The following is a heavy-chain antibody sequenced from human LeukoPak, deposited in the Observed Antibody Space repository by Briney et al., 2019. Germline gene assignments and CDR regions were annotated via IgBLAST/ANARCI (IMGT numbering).Heavy chain of an antibody. D-gene: IGHD2-2*01. V-gene: IGHV1-2*02. J-gene: IGHJ5*02. CDR3: ARDHGYCSSTSCYNWFDP. CDR2: INPNSGGT. CDR1: GYTFTGYY. Sequence: ASVKVSCKASGYTFTGYYMHWVRQAPGQGLEWMGWINPNSGGTNYAQKFQGRVTMTRDTSISTAYMELSRLRSDDTAVYYYARDHGYCSSTSCYNWFDPWGQGTLVTVSS.